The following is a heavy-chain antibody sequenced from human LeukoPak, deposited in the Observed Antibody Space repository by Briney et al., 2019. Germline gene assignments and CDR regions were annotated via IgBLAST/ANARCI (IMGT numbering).Heavy chain of an antibody. D-gene: IGHD3-3*01. V-gene: IGHV3-23*01. J-gene: IGHJ6*02. Sequence: GGSLRLSCAASGFTFSSYAMSWVRQAPGKGLEWVSAISGSGGSTYYADSVKGRFTISRDNSKNTLYLQMNSLRAEDTAVYYCAKEGFWGGYPYYYGMDVWGQGTTVTVSS. CDR2: ISGSGGST. CDR3: AKEGFWGGYPYYYGMDV. CDR1: GFTFSSYA.